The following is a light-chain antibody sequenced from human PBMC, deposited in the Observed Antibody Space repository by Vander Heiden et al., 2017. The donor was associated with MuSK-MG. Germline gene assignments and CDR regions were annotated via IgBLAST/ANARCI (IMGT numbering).Light chain of an antibody. J-gene: IGKJ1*01. V-gene: IGKV1-5*03. CDR3: QQYNGYSRT. CDR2: KAS. CDR1: QSISTW. Sequence: DIQMTQSPSTLSASVGDRVTITCRASQSISTWLAWYQQKPGKAPKLLIYKASSLESGVPSRFSGSGSGTEFTLTISSLQPDDFSTYYCQQYNGYSRTFGQGTKVEIQ.